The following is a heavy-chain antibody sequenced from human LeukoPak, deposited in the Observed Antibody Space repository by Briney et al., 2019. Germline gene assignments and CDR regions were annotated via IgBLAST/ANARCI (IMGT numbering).Heavy chain of an antibody. Sequence: PSETLSLTCTVSGGSIRSYYWSWIRQPPGKGLEWIGYIYDSGSTNYNPSLRSRVTISVDTSKNQFPLKLSSVTAADTAVFYCASLTTADAFDIWGQGTMVTVSS. CDR3: ASLTTADAFDI. CDR1: GGSIRSYY. J-gene: IGHJ3*02. CDR2: IYDSGST. D-gene: IGHD3-22*01. V-gene: IGHV4-59*01.